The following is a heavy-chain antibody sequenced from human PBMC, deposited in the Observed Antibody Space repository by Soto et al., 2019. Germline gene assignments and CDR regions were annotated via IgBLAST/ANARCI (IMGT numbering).Heavy chain of an antibody. Sequence: PSQTLSLTCAISGDSVSSNSAAWNWIRQSPSRGLEWLGRTCYRSKWYNDYAVSVKSRITINPDTSKNQFSLQLNSVTPEDTAVYYCARAATIFGVVTPPPFDYWGQGTLVTVSS. D-gene: IGHD3-3*01. V-gene: IGHV6-1*01. CDR3: ARAATIFGVVTPPPFDY. CDR2: TCYRSKWYN. J-gene: IGHJ4*02. CDR1: GDSVSSNSAA.